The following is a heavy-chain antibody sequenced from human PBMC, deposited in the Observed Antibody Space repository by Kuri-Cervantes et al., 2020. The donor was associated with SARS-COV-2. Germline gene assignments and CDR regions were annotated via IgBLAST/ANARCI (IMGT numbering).Heavy chain of an antibody. D-gene: IGHD4-23*01. Sequence: ASVKVSCKASGYTFTSYGISWVRQAPGQGLEWMGWISAYNGNTNYAQKLRGRVTMTTDTSTSTAYMELRSLRSDDTAVYYCARCPPLAVVTVYYYYYMDVWGKGTTVTVSS. CDR2: ISAYNGNT. CDR1: GYTFTSYG. J-gene: IGHJ6*03. V-gene: IGHV1-18*01. CDR3: ARCPPLAVVTVYYYYYMDV.